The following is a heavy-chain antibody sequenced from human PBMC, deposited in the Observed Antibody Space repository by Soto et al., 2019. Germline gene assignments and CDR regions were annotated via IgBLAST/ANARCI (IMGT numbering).Heavy chain of an antibody. CDR3: ARERSGSYRYYYYYGMDV. CDR2: ISYDGSNK. V-gene: IGHV3-30-3*01. CDR1: GFTFSSYA. J-gene: IGHJ6*02. D-gene: IGHD1-26*01. Sequence: GGSLRLSCAAAGFTFSSYAMHWVRQAPGKGLEWVAVISYDGSNKYYADSVKGRFTISRDNSKNTLYLQMNSLRAEDTAVYYCARERSGSYRYYYYYGMDVWGQGTTVTVSS.